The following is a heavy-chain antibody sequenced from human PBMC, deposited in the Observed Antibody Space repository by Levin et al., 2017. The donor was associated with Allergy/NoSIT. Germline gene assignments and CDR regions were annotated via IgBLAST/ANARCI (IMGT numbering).Heavy chain of an antibody. V-gene: IGHV3-74*01. CDR3: ARGPGYSEYAVNYYYGMDV. CDR2: IKSDGSST. D-gene: IGHD5-12*01. J-gene: IGHJ6*02. Sequence: SCAGSGFTFSSYWMHWVRQPPGKGLVWVSRIKSDGSSTGYADSVKGRFTISRDNAKNTLYLQMNSLRAEDTAVYYCARGPGYSEYAVNYYYGMDVWGQGTTVTVSS. CDR1: GFTFSSYW.